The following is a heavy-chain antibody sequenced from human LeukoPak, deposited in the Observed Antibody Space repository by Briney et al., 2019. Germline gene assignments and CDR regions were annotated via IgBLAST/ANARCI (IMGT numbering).Heavy chain of an antibody. J-gene: IGHJ5*02. CDR2: VYPGDSDT. D-gene: IGHD1-26*01. V-gene: IGHV5-51*01. CDR1: GYTFTDYW. CDR3: ARLADTTS. Sequence: GESLKISCKGSGYTFTDYWIAWVRQMPGQGLEWMGIVYPGDSDTRYSPSFQGQVTVSADKSTTTAYLQWSSLKASDTAMYFCARLADTTSWGQGTLVAVSS.